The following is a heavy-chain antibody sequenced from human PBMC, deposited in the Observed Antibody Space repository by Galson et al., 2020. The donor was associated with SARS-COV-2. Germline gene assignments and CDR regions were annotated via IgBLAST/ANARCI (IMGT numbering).Heavy chain of an antibody. J-gene: IGHJ4*02. CDR3: AKAVADSFDS. V-gene: IGHV3-9*01. Sequence: GGSLRLSCAASGFTFDAFAMHWVRQVPGKGLEWVSGISWNSNSIGYADPVKGRFTISRDNAKNSLYLQMNSLRPEDTALCYCAKAVADSFDSWGQGTLVTVSS. CDR2: ISWNSNSI. D-gene: IGHD5-12*01. CDR1: GFTFDAFA.